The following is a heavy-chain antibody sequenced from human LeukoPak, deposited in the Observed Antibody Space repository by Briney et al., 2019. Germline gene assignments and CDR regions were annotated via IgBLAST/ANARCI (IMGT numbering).Heavy chain of an antibody. J-gene: IGHJ4*02. CDR3: ARGRALSY. CDR2: IYYSGST. Sequence: SETLSLTCTVSGGSISSSSYYWGWIRQPPGKGLEWIGSIYYSGSTYYNPSLKGRVTISVDTSKNQFSLKLSSVTAADTAVYYCARGRALSYWGQGTLVTVSS. CDR1: GGSISSSSYY. D-gene: IGHD2-8*01. V-gene: IGHV4-39*07.